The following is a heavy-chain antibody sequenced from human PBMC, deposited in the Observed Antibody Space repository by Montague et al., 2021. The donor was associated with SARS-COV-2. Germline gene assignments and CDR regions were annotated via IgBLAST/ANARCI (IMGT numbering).Heavy chain of an antibody. J-gene: IGHJ4*02. V-gene: IGHV4-31*03. D-gene: IGHD1-26*01. CDR2: FHYSRST. CDR1: GGSISSANYY. Sequence: TLSLTCSVSGGSISSANYYWSLLRQPPGKLLEFIGFFHYSRSTFYTPSLKSRLTISVDTSKHRFSLRLSSVTAADTAIYFCASQSGSYYNYFDLWGQGTLVTVSS. CDR3: ASQSGSYYNYFDL.